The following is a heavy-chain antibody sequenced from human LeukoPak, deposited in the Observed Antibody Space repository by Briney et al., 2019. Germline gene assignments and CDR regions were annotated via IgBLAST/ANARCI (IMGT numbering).Heavy chain of an antibody. CDR2: INHSGYT. V-gene: IGHV4-34*01. D-gene: IGHD3-3*01. CDR3: ARGQGDFWSGASKYLFDY. Sequence: SETLSLTCAVYGGSFIGYYWSWIRQPPGKGLEWIGEINHSGYTNYNPSLKSRVAISVDTSKSQFSLKLSSVTAADTAVYYCARGQGDFWSGASKYLFDYWGQGTLVTVSS. CDR1: GGSFIGYY. J-gene: IGHJ4*02.